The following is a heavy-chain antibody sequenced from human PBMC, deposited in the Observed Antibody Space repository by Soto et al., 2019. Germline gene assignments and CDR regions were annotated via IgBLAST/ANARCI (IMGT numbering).Heavy chain of an antibody. CDR1: GGSIGSRDYY. V-gene: IGHV4-31*02. Sequence: QVQMRQSGPGLVKPSQTLSLKCSVSGGSIGSRDYYWSWIRQHPEKVLEWIGSIYYNGNTDYNPSLRGRPTISLDASMNEFSLKLTSVTAADTAVYYCARDKGGAALKGSGMDVWGQGTTVTVS. CDR2: IYYNGNT. J-gene: IGHJ6*02. D-gene: IGHD2-8*01. CDR3: ARDKGGAALKGSGMDV.